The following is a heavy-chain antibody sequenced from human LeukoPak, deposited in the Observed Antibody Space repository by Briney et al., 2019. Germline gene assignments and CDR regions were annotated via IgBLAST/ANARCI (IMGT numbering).Heavy chain of an antibody. V-gene: IGHV3-33*08. D-gene: IGHD2-21*01. CDR1: GFTFSSYG. Sequence: GRSLRLSCAASGFTFSSYGMHWVRQAPGKGLEWVAIIWSDGSNKYYADSVKGRFTISRDNSKNTLYLQMNSLRAEDTAVYYCARSSSSGGGDSFDIWGQGTMVTVSS. CDR2: IWSDGSNK. CDR3: ARSSSSGGGDSFDI. J-gene: IGHJ3*02.